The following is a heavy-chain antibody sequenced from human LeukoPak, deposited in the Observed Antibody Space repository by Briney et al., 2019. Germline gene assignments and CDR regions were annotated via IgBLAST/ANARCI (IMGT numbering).Heavy chain of an antibody. D-gene: IGHD6-19*01. J-gene: IGHJ5*02. V-gene: IGHV4-38-2*02. CDR2: IYHSGST. CDR1: GYSISSGYY. CDR3: AREKRYGSGCWFDP. Sequence: PSETLSLTCTVSGYSISSGYYWGWIRQPPGKGLEWIGSIYHSGSTYYNPSLKSRVTISVDTSKNQFSLKLSSVTAADTAVYYCAREKRYGSGCWFDPWGQGTLVTVSS.